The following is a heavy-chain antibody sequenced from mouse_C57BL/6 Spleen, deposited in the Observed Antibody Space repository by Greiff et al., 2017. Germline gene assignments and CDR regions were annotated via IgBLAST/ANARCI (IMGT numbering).Heavy chain of an antibody. J-gene: IGHJ1*03. CDR1: GYTFTDYY. V-gene: IGHV1-19*01. CDR2: INPYNGGT. D-gene: IGHD1-1*01. CDR3: ARNYGSSYPSYWYFDV. Sequence: VQLQQSGPVLVKPGASVKMSCKASGYTFTDYYMNWVKQSHGKSLEWIGVINPYNGGTSYNQKFKGKATLTVDKSSSTAYMELNSLTSEDSAVYYCARNYGSSYPSYWYFDVWGTGTTVTVSS.